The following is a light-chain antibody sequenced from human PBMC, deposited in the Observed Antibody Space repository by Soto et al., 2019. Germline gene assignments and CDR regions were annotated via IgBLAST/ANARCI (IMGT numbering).Light chain of an antibody. V-gene: IGKV3-11*01. Sequence: DIVLTQSPGTLSLSPGDRATLSCRASQSVSNYVAWYQQRPGQAPRLLIYDASNRATGIPARFSGSGSGTDFTLTISSLEPEDFATYYCQQYNSYWTFGQGTKVDIK. CDR1: QSVSNY. J-gene: IGKJ1*01. CDR2: DAS. CDR3: QQYNSYWT.